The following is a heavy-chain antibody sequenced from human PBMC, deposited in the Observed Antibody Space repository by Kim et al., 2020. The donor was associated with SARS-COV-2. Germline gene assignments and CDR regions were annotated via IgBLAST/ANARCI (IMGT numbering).Heavy chain of an antibody. CDR3: ARERKWIDF. CDR1: GFTFGSWS. J-gene: IGHJ4*02. V-gene: IGHV3-33*01. Sequence: GGSLRLSCEATGFTFGSWSMHWVRRAPGKGLEWVAVIWYDGSSEYYADSVKGRFTISRDNSKNTLYLQMNNLRVDDTAVYYCARERKWIDFWGQGTLVTVSS. D-gene: IGHD1-26*01. CDR2: IWYDGSSE.